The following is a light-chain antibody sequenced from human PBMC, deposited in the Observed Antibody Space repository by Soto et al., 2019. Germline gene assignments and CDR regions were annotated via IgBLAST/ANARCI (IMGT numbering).Light chain of an antibody. J-gene: IGKJ1*01. CDR2: KAS. V-gene: IGKV1-5*03. Sequence: DIQMTQSPSSLSASVGDRVTITCRASQSISSWLAWYRQKPGKALKLLIYKASSLQSGVPSRFRGSGSGTEFTLTISSLQPDDFATYYCQQYNSYSWKFGQVTKVDIK. CDR1: QSISSW. CDR3: QQYNSYSWK.